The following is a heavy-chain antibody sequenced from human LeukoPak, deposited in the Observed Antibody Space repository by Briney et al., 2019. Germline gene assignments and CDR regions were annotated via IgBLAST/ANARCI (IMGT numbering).Heavy chain of an antibody. D-gene: IGHD3-10*02. Sequence: HPGRSLRLSCTASGFTFGDYAMSWVRQAPGKGLEWVSYISSSGSTIYYADSVKGRFTISRDNAKNSLYLQMNSLRAEDTAVYYCAELGITMIGGVWGKGTTVTISS. J-gene: IGHJ6*04. CDR3: AELGITMIGGV. V-gene: IGHV3-48*03. CDR2: ISSSGSTI. CDR1: GFTFGDYA.